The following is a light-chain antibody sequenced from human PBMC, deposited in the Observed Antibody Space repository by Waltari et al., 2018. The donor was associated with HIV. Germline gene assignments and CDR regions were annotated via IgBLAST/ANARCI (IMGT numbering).Light chain of an antibody. CDR3: AAWDDSLSGRYV. J-gene: IGLJ1*01. V-gene: IGLV1-47*01. Sequence: QSVLTQPPSASGTSGQRVTISCSGSSSNIGSNYVYWYQQLPGTAPKLLIYRNNQRPSGVPYLFSGSKSGTSASLAISGLRSEDEADYYCAAWDDSLSGRYVFGTGTKVTVL. CDR2: RNN. CDR1: SSNIGSNY.